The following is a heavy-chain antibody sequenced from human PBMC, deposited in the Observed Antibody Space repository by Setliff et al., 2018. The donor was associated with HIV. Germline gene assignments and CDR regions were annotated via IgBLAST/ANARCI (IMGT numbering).Heavy chain of an antibody. CDR2: IYHGGRP. V-gene: IGHV4-4*02. J-gene: IGHJ3*02. D-gene: IGHD3-16*01. CDR1: GVSVSSDYW. CDR3: ARVNWGAFDI. Sequence: LTCAVSGVSVSSDYWWGWVRQPPGKGLEWIGEIYHGGRPNYNASLESRVTISLDNSKNSISLKLDSVTAADTATYYCARVNWGAFDIWGQGTMVTVSS.